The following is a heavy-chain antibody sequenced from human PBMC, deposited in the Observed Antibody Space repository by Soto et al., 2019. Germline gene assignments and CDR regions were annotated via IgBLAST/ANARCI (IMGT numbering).Heavy chain of an antibody. CDR3: ARASIVATIFDY. CDR2: IYYSGST. Sequence: SETLSLTCTVSGGSISSYYWSWIRQPPGKGLEWIGYIYYSGSTNYNPSLKSRVTISVDTSKNQFSLKLSSVTAADTAVYYCARASIVATIFDYWGQGTLVTAPQ. D-gene: IGHD5-12*01. J-gene: IGHJ4*02. CDR1: GGSISSYY. V-gene: IGHV4-59*01.